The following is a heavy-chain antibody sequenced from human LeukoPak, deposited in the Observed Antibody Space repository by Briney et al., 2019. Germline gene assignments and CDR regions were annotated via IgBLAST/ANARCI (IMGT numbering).Heavy chain of an antibody. CDR3: ARDLEGIRYFGSDY. D-gene: IGHD3-9*01. Sequence: GTSVKVSCKASGYTFTSYGISWVRQAPGQGLELMGWISAYNGNTNYAQKLQGRVTMTTDTSTSTSYMELRSLRSDDTVVYYCARDLEGIRYFGSDYWGQGTLVTVSS. CDR1: GYTFTSYG. V-gene: IGHV1-18*01. J-gene: IGHJ4*02. CDR2: ISAYNGNT.